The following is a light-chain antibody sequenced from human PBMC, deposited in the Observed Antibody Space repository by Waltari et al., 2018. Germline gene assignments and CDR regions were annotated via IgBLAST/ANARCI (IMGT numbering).Light chain of an antibody. Sequence: QAALTQPASVSGSPGQSITISCTGSNSDVGNYNLVSWYQKHPGKAPKLIIYEVTNRPSVISDRFSGCKTGNTASLTISGLQAEDEADYYCCSYAGSWIWVFGGGTELTVL. V-gene: IGLV2-23*02. CDR2: EVT. J-gene: IGLJ3*02. CDR1: NSDVGNYNL. CDR3: CSYAGSWIWV.